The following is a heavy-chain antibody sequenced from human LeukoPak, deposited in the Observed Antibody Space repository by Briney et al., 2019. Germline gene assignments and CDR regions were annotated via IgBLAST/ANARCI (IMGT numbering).Heavy chain of an antibody. Sequence: SETLSLTCTVSGGSISSYYWSWIRQPPWKGLEWIGYIYYSGSTNYNPSLKSRVTISVDTSKNQFSLKLSSVTAADTAVYYCASVGTTYVEYFQHWGQGTLVTVSS. CDR2: IYYSGST. J-gene: IGHJ1*01. D-gene: IGHD1-7*01. V-gene: IGHV4-59*08. CDR3: ASVGTTYVEYFQH. CDR1: GGSISSYY.